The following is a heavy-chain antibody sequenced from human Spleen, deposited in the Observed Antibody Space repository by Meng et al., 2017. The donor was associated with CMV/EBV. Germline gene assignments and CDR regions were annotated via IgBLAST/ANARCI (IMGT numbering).Heavy chain of an antibody. CDR3: ARAGYSTSWDYYYYGLDV. D-gene: IGHD6-13*01. CDR1: GVSISSYY. V-gene: IGHV4-59*01. Sequence: SETLSLTCTVSGVSISSYYWSWIRQPPGKGLEWIGYIYYSGSTNSNPSLKSRVTISVDTSKNQFSLKLSSVTAADTAVYYCARAGYSTSWDYYYYGLDVWGLGTTVTVSS. CDR2: IYYSGST. J-gene: IGHJ6*02.